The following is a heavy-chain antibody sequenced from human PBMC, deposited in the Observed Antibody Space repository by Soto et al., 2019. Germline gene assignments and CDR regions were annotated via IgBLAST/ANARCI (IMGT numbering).Heavy chain of an antibody. J-gene: IGHJ6*02. Sequence: PGESLKISCKGSGYSFTSYWISWVRQMPGKGLEWMGRIDPSDSYTNYSPSFQGHVTISADKSISTAYLQWSSLKASDTAMYYCAGTVVTTGDYYYYNDIDVCGQGNTVTVSS. D-gene: IGHD4-4*01. CDR3: AGTVVTTGDYYYYNDIDV. CDR1: GYSFTSYW. V-gene: IGHV5-10-1*01. CDR2: IDPSDSYT.